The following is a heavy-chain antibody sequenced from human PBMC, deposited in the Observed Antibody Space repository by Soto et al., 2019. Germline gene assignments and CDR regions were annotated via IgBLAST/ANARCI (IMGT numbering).Heavy chain of an antibody. CDR3: ARDRGRYFDWLPLSLGMDV. J-gene: IGHJ6*02. CDR2: VNAGNGNT. Sequence: ASVKVSCKASGYTFTSYAMHWVRQAPGQRLEWMGWVNAGNGNTKYSQKFQGRVTITRDTSASTAYMELSSLRSEDTAVYYCARDRGRYFDWLPLSLGMDVWGQGTTVTVSS. V-gene: IGHV1-3*01. CDR1: GYTFTSYA. D-gene: IGHD3-9*01.